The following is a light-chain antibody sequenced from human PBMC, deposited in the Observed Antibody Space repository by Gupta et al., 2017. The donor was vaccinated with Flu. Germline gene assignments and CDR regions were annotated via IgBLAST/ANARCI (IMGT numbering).Light chain of an antibody. CDR3: QQRYNWPIT. CDR2: DAS. V-gene: IGKV3-11*01. CDR1: QTVTTY. Sequence: VLTQSPVTLSLSPGERATLSCRASQTVTTYLAWYQQKIGQAPRLLIYDASIRATGTPARFSGSGSATDFTLTISRLEPEDFAVYYCQQRYNWPITFGPGTRLEIK. J-gene: IGKJ5*01.